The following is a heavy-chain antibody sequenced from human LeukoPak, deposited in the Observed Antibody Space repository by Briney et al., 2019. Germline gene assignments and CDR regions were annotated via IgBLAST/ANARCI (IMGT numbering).Heavy chain of an antibody. D-gene: IGHD6-13*01. CDR2: IYYSGST. V-gene: IGHV4-59*12. Sequence: PSETLSLTCTVSGGSISSYYWSWIRQPPGKGLEWIGYIYYSGSTNYNPSLKSRVTISVDTSKNQFSLKLSSVTAADTAVYYCARDLGYSSSWYGFYMDVWGKGTTVTISS. CDR1: GGSISSYY. J-gene: IGHJ6*03. CDR3: ARDLGYSSSWYGFYMDV.